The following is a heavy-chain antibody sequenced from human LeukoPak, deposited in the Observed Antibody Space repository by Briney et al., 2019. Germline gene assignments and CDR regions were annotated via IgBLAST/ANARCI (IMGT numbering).Heavy chain of an antibody. V-gene: IGHV4-4*07. Sequence: SETLTLTCTVSGGSISSYYWSWIRQPAGKGLEWIGRIYTCESNKYNPPLLSRGTMSVATSKNQFTLKLSSVTAADTAVYYCAREDGGYYYYGMDVWGQGTTVTVSS. CDR3: AREDGGYYYYGMDV. CDR2: IYTCESN. CDR1: GGSISSYY. J-gene: IGHJ6*02. D-gene: IGHD2-15*01.